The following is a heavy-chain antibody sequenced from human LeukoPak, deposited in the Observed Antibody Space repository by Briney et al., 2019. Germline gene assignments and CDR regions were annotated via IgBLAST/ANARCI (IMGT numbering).Heavy chain of an antibody. J-gene: IGHJ4*02. CDR1: GFTFSSYA. V-gene: IGHV3-23*01. CDR3: ARSDPGYSSSWYQFNY. D-gene: IGHD6-13*01. CDR2: ITRSGGST. Sequence: GGSLRLSCVVSGFTFSSYAMSWVRQAPGKGLEWVSAITRSGGSTYYADSVKGRFTISRDNAKNSLYLQMNSLRAEDTAVYYCARSDPGYSSSWYQFNYWGQGTLVTVSS.